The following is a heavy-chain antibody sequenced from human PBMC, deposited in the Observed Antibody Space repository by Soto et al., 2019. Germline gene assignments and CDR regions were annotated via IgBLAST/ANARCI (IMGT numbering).Heavy chain of an antibody. Sequence: QVPLVQSGAEVKKPGSSVKVSCKASGGTFSSYAISWVRQAPGQGLEWMGGTIPIFGTADYAQKFQGRVTITADESTSTAYMELSSLRSEDTAVYYCASVETQRYYYGMDFWGQGTTVTVSS. V-gene: IGHV1-69*12. D-gene: IGHD2-15*01. CDR1: GGTFSSYA. CDR2: TIPIFGTA. CDR3: ASVETQRYYYGMDF. J-gene: IGHJ6*02.